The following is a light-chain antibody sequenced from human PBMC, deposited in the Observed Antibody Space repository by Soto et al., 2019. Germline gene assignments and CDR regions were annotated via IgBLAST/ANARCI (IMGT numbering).Light chain of an antibody. Sequence: EFVLTQSPGTLRMSPGERATLSCRASQTVRNNYLAWYQQKPGQAPRLLIYDASSRATGIPDRFSGGGSGTDFTLTVTILEPEDFAVYYCQQYGSSITFGQGTRLEIK. J-gene: IGKJ5*01. CDR2: DAS. CDR3: QQYGSSIT. CDR1: QTVRNNY. V-gene: IGKV3-20*01.